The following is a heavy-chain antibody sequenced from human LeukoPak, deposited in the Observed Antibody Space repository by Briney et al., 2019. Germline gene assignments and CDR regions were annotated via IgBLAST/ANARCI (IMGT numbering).Heavy chain of an antibody. CDR2: ISAYNGNT. V-gene: IGHV1-18*01. CDR3: ARGRVGATPAYYYYGMDV. D-gene: IGHD1-26*01. Sequence: ASVKVSCKASGYTFTSYGISWVRQAPGQGLEWMGWISAYNGNTNYAQKPQGRVTMTTDTSTSTAYMELRSLRSDDTAVYYCARGRVGATPAYYYYGMDVWGQGTTVTVSS. CDR1: GYTFTSYG. J-gene: IGHJ6*02.